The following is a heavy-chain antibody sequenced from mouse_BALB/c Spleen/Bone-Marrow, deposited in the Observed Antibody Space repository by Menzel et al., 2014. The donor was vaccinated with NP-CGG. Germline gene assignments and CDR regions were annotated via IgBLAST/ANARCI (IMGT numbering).Heavy chain of an antibody. CDR2: LNRNGGIT. CDR3: ARRYDYDEGDYALDY. D-gene: IGHD2-4*01. J-gene: IGHJ4*01. CDR1: GFTFSNYY. V-gene: IGHV5-6-2*01. Sequence: DVKLVESGGGLVKLGGSLKLSCEASGFTFSNYYMSWVRQTPEKRLELVAALNRNGGITYYPDTVKGRFTISRDSAKNILYLQMSSLKSEDTALYFCARRYDYDEGDYALDYWGQGTSVTVSS.